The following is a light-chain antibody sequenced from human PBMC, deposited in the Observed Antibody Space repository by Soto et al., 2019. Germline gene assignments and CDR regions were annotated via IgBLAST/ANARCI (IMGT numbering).Light chain of an antibody. CDR2: DTN. CDR1: TGAVATGHY. V-gene: IGLV7-46*01. CDR3: SLSYSGIRV. J-gene: IGLJ3*02. Sequence: QAVVTQEPSLTVSPGGTVTLTCGSSTGAVATGHYPYWFQQMPGQAPRTLIYDTNNRHSWTPARFSGSLLGGKPALTLSGAQPEDEADYYCSLSYSGIRVFGGVTKLTVL.